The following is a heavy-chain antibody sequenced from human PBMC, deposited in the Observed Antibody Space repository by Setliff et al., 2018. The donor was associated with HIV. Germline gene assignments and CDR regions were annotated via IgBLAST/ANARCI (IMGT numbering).Heavy chain of an antibody. D-gene: IGHD6-13*01. V-gene: IGHV4-38-2*01. CDR1: GYSISSGYY. CDR3: ARGKGSSWYGGYFDY. Sequence: SETLSLTCAVSGYSISSGYYWGWIRQPPGKGLEWIGTIYQSGSTYYNPSLKSRVTISLDTSKTQFSLRLTSVTAADTAVYYCARGKGSSWYGGYFDYWGQGTLVTVSS. CDR2: IYQSGST. J-gene: IGHJ4*02.